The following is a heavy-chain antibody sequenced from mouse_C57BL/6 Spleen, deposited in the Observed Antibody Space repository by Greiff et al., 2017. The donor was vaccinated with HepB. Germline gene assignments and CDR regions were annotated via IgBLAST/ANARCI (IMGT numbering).Heavy chain of an antibody. V-gene: IGHV1-55*01. CDR2: IYPGSGST. CDR3: ARCPSTVVATGAMDY. D-gene: IGHD1-1*01. J-gene: IGHJ4*01. Sequence: VKLQQPGAELVKPGASVKMSCKASGYTFTSYWITWVKQRPGQGLEWIGDIYPGSGSTNYNEKFKSKATLTVDTSSSTAYMQLSSLTSEDSAVYYCARCPSTVVATGAMDYWGQGTSVTVSS. CDR1: GYTFTSYW.